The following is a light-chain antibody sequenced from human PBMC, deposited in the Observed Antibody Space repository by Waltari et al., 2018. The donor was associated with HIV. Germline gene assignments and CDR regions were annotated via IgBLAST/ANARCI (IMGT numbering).Light chain of an antibody. V-gene: IGKV1-39*01. J-gene: IGKJ2*01. CDR1: QTINRN. CDR2: AAS. CDR3: QQSFSSPYT. Sequence: IQMTQSPSSLSASVGDRVTITCRESQTINRNLNWYQQKVGKAPTLLIFAASILQSGGPSRFSGSGSGTDFTLTISSLQPEDFATYYCQQSFSSPYTFGQGTKLEIK.